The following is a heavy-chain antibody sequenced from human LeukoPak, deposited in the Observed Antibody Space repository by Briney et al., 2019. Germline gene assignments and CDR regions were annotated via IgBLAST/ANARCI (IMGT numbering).Heavy chain of an antibody. CDR3: ARQYTRKDSGSHTENDY. Sequence: PSETLSLTCTVSGGSISSYYWSWIRQPPGKGLEWIGSIYYSGSTYYNPSLKSRVTISVDTSKNQFSLKLSSVTAADTAVYYCARQYTRKDSGSHTENDYWGQGTLVTVSS. J-gene: IGHJ4*02. CDR1: GGSISSYY. V-gene: IGHV4-39*01. CDR2: IYYSGST. D-gene: IGHD1-26*01.